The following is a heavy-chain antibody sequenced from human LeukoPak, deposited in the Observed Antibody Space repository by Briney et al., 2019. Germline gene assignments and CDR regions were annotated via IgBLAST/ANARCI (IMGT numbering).Heavy chain of an antibody. V-gene: IGHV4-59*01. D-gene: IGHD2-2*01. Sequence: SETLSLXCTVSGGSSSSYYWSWIRQPPGKGLEWIGYIYYSGSTNYNPSLKSRVTISVATSKNQFSLKLSSVTAADTAVYYCARGDCSSTSCSFDPWGQGTLVTVSS. CDR1: GGSSSSYY. J-gene: IGHJ5*02. CDR2: IYYSGST. CDR3: ARGDCSSTSCSFDP.